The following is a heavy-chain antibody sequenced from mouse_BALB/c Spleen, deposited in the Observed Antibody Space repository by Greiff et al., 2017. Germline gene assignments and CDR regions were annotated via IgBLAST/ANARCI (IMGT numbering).Heavy chain of an antibody. J-gene: IGHJ2*01. D-gene: IGHD2-1*01. CDR1: GYSITSGYY. CDR3: AVIYYGYVDY. V-gene: IGHV3-6*02. CDR2: ISYDGSN. Sequence: EVKLMESGPGLVKPSQSLSLTCSVTGYSITSGYYWNWIRQFPGNKLEWMGYISYDGSNNYNPSLKNRISITRDTSKNQFFLKLNSVTTEDTATYYCAVIYYGYVDYWGQGTTLTVSS.